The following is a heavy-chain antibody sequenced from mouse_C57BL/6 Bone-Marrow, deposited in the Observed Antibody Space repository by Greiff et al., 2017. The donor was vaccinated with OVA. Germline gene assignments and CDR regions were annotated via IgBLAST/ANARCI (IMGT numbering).Heavy chain of an antibody. Sequence: EVQLVESGGDLVKPGGSLKLSCAASGFTFSSYGMSLVRQTPDKRLEWVATISSGGSYTYYPDSVKGRFTISRDNAKNTLYLQMSSLKSEDTAMYYCARRGYFDYWGQGTTLTVSS. J-gene: IGHJ2*01. V-gene: IGHV5-6*01. CDR1: GFTFSSYG. CDR3: ARRGYFDY. CDR2: ISSGGSYT.